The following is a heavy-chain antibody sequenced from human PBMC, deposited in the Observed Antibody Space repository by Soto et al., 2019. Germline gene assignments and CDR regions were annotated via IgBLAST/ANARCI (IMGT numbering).Heavy chain of an antibody. CDR1: GYSFEDHY. V-gene: IGHV1-46*02. D-gene: IGHD2-15*01. CDR2: INPSGEHT. CDR3: ARISCKGGSCYFDFDH. J-gene: IGHJ4*02. Sequence: SVKVSCKASGYSFEDHYMHWGRQAPVRGLEWVGIINPSGEHTNYAQQFRGRVAMTRDTSTSTAYMELRSLRSEDTAVYFCARISCKGGSCYFDFDHWGQGTLVTVSS.